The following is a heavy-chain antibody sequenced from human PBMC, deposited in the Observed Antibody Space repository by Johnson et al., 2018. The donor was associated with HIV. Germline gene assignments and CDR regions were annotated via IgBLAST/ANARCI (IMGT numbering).Heavy chain of an antibody. V-gene: IGHV3-66*01. Sequence: VQLVESGGGLVQPGGSLRLSCAASGFTVSSNYMSWVRQAPGKGLEWVSVIYSGGSTYYADSVKGRFTISRDNSKNTLYLQMSSLRAEDTAVYYCAREGPYWAFDIWGQGTMVTVSS. D-gene: IGHD2-15*01. CDR3: AREGPYWAFDI. J-gene: IGHJ3*02. CDR1: GFTVSSNY. CDR2: IYSGGST.